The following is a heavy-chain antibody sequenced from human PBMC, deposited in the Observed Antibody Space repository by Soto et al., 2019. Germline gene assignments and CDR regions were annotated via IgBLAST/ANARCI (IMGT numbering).Heavy chain of an antibody. CDR2: ISDDGRNT. Sequence: ESGGGVVQPGRSLRLSCEVSGFRFSSYGVHWVRQAPGKGLEWVALISDDGRNTFYPDSVNGRFSISRDNSKNTVYLQMNSLRSEDTAVYYCAKDPRGNGDVTHYYNGMDVWGQGTTVTVSS. CDR1: GFRFSSYG. CDR3: AKDPRGNGDVTHYYNGMDV. J-gene: IGHJ6*02. V-gene: IGHV3-30*18. D-gene: IGHD4-17*01.